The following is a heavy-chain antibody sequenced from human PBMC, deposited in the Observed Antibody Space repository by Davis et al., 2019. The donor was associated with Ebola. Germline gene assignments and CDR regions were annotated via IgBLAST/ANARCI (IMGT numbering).Heavy chain of an antibody. CDR3: VKAPRLYSSSWYGGDFGDY. CDR1: GFTFSSYD. D-gene: IGHD6-13*01. CDR2: TNGGGGST. V-gene: IGHV3-23*01. Sequence: GGSLRLSCAASGFTFSSYDMSWVRQAPGKGLEWVSTTNGGGGSTYYADSVKGRFTISRDNSKNTLYLQMSSLRAEDTAVYYCVKAPRLYSSSWYGGDFGDYWGQGTLVTVSS. J-gene: IGHJ4*02.